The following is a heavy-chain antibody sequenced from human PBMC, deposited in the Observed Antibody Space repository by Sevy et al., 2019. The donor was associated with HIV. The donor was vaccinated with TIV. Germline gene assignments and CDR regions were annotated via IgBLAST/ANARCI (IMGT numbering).Heavy chain of an antibody. D-gene: IGHD3-10*01. CDR3: AREGYYYGSGSYTALNWFDP. Sequence: ASVKVSCKASGYTFTSYDINWVRQATGQGLEWMGWMNPNSGNTGYAQKFQGRVTMTRNTSISTAYMELGSLRSEDTAVYYCAREGYYYGSGSYTALNWFDPWGQGTLVTVSS. CDR2: MNPNSGNT. CDR1: GYTFTSYD. V-gene: IGHV1-8*01. J-gene: IGHJ5*02.